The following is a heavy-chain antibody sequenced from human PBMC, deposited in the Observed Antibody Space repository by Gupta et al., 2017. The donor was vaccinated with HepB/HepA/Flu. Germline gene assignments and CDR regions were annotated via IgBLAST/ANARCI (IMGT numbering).Heavy chain of an antibody. D-gene: IGHD3-10*01. CDR2: INSDGSRR. V-gene: IGHV3-74*01. CDR1: GFTFSDSW. J-gene: IGHJ1*01. Sequence: EVQLVESGGGLVQPGGSQRLCCVVSGFTFSDSWMHWVRQAPGKGPVWISRINSDGSRRNYADSVKGRFTISRDNAKNTLYLEMNSLRVEDTAVYHCTRWFGDRWGQGTLVTVS. CDR3: TRWFGDR.